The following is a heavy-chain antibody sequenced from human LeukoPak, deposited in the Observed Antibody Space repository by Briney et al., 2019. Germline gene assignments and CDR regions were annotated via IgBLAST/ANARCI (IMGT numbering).Heavy chain of an antibody. V-gene: IGHV4-59*01. CDR2: RYYSGST. CDR3: AREDVWGNNRPKGHFDY. CDR1: GGSISSYY. J-gene: IGHJ4*02. D-gene: IGHD3-16*02. Sequence: SETLSLTCSVSGGSISSYYWTWIRQPPGKGLEWIGYRYYSGSTNYNPSLKSRVTLSVDTSKNQFSLNLNSVTAADTAMYYCAREDVWGNNRPKGHFDYWGQGTLVTVSS.